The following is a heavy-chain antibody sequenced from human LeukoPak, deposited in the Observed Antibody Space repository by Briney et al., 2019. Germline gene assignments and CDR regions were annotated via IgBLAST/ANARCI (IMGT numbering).Heavy chain of an antibody. CDR1: GGSISSYY. J-gene: IGHJ3*02. Sequence: SETLSLTRTVSGGSISSYYWSWIRQPPGKGLEWIGYIYHSGSTYYNPSLKSRVTISVDRSKNQFSLKLSSVTAADTAVYYCASLAAAGFLGIWGQGTMVTVSS. CDR3: ASLAAAGFLGI. D-gene: IGHD6-13*01. CDR2: IYHSGST. V-gene: IGHV4-59*12.